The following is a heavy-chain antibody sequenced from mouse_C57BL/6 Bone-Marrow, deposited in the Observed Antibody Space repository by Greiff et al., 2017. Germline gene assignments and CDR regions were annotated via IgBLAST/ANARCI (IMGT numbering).Heavy chain of an antibody. CDR1: GFSFTSYA. V-gene: IGHV2-9-1*01. CDR2: IWTGGGT. CDR3: ARPNIYGSSYAMDD. J-gene: IGHJ4*01. Sequence: QVQLQESGPGLVAPSPSLSISCTVSGFSFTSYAISWVRQPPGKGLEWLGVIWTGGGTNYNSALKSRLSISKDNSKSHAFLKMNSLQTDDTARDDGARPNIYGSSYAMDDWGQGTSVTAAS. D-gene: IGHD1-1*01.